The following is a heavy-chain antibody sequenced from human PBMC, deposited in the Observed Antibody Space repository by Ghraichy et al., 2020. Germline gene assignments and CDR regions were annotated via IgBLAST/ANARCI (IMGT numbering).Heavy chain of an antibody. V-gene: IGHV3-30*04. J-gene: IGHJ4*02. CDR2: ISYDGSNK. CDR1: GFTFSSYA. Sequence: GGSLRLSCAASGFTFSSYAMHWVRQAPGKGLEWVAVISYDGSNKYYADSVKGRFTISRDNSKNTLYLQMNSLRAEDTAVYYCARSRGDGPIVPFDYWGQGTLVTVSS. CDR3: ARSRGDGPIVPFDY. D-gene: IGHD2-21*01.